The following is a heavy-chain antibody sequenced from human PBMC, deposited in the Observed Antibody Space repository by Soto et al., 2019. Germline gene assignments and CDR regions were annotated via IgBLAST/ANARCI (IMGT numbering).Heavy chain of an antibody. CDR3: ARAGDGYISWFDP. CDR1: ESTFSTYD. J-gene: IGHJ5*02. D-gene: IGHD5-12*01. CDR2: ISRSGSSK. Sequence: PGGSLRLSWVASESTFSTYDMNWVRQAPGKGLEWLSYISRSGSSKYYADSVEGRIAISRDNAKNSLFLQINSLRVEDTAVYYCARAGDGYISWFDPWGQGTLVTVSS. V-gene: IGHV3-48*03.